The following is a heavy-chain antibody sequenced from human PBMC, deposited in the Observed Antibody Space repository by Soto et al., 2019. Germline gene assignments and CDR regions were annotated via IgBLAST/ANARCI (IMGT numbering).Heavy chain of an antibody. CDR1: GGTFNTYA. D-gene: IGHD3-3*01. CDR3: ARSGITLFGVVSIPPHYYSGLDV. V-gene: IGHV1-69*01. CDR2: IIPIFGIG. Sequence: QVQLVQSGAEVKQPRSSVKVSCKASGGTFNTYAISWVRQAPGQGLEWMGGIIPIFGIGNDAQKFQGRVTITADESTGTAYMELSRLRSGDTGVYYCARSGITLFGVVSIPPHYYSGLDVWGQGPTVIVSS. J-gene: IGHJ6*02.